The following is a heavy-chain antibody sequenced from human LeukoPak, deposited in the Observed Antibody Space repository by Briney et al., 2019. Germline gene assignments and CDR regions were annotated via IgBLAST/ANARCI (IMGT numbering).Heavy chain of an antibody. J-gene: IGHJ4*02. CDR2: IIPIFGTA. CDR3: ARGIAAAHPTFDY. CDR1: GGTFSSYA. V-gene: IGHV1-69*13. Sequence: ASVKLSCKASGGTFSSYAISWVRQAPGQGLEWMGGIIPIFGTANYAQKFQGRVTITADESTSTAYMELSSLRSEDTAVYYCARGIAAAHPTFDYWGQGTLVTVSS. D-gene: IGHD6-13*01.